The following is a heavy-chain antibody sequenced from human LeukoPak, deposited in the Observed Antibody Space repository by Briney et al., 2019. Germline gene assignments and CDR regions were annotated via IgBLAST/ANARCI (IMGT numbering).Heavy chain of an antibody. V-gene: IGHV1-18*01. CDR3: ARLGSNYDGRYFYYYMDV. J-gene: IGHJ6*03. D-gene: IGHD4-11*01. CDR1: GYTFTSYG. Sequence: ASVKVSCKASGYTFTSYGISWVRQAPGQGLEWMGWISAYNTNTNYAQKLQGRVTMTTDTSTSTAYMELRSLRSEDTAVFYCARLGSNYDGRYFYYYMDVWGKGTTVTVSS. CDR2: ISAYNTNT.